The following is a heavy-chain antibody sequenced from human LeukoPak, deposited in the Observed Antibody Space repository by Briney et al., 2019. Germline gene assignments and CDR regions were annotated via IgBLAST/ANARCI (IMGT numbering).Heavy chain of an antibody. CDR1: GFTFNSYS. Sequence: GGSLRLSCAASGFTFNSYSLNWVRQAPGKGLEWLSYIKSDRTTIYYANSLKGRFTITRDNAKNSLYLQMSNLRAEDTAVYFCARGGGLDVWGQGATVTVSS. D-gene: IGHD3-16*01. J-gene: IGHJ6*02. CDR3: ARGGGLDV. CDR2: IKSDRTTI. V-gene: IGHV3-48*04.